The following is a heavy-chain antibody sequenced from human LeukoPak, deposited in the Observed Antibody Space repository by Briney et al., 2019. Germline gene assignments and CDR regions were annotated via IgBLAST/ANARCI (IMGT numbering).Heavy chain of an antibody. Sequence: SSVKVSCKASGGTFSSYAISWVRQAPGQGLEWMGRIIPIFGTANYAQKFQGRVTITTDESTSTAYMELSSLRSEDTAVYYCATEYYDFWSGYYSPTLGAFDIWGQGTMVTVSS. D-gene: IGHD3-3*01. J-gene: IGHJ3*02. V-gene: IGHV1-69*05. CDR3: ATEYYDFWSGYYSPTLGAFDI. CDR1: GGTFSSYA. CDR2: IIPIFGTA.